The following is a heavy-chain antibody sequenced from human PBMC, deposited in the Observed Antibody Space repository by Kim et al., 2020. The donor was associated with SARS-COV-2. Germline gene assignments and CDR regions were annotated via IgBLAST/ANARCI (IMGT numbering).Heavy chain of an antibody. CDR2: IRSKAYGGTT. CDR3: TRPYYDPRDAFDI. CDR1: GFTFGDYA. Sequence: GGSLRLSCTASGFTFGDYAMSWVRQAPGKGLEWVGFIRSKAYGGTTEYAASVKGRFSISRDDSKSIAYLQMNSLKTEDTAVYYCTRPYYDPRDAFDIWGQGTMVTVSS. V-gene: IGHV3-49*04. D-gene: IGHD3-22*01. J-gene: IGHJ3*02.